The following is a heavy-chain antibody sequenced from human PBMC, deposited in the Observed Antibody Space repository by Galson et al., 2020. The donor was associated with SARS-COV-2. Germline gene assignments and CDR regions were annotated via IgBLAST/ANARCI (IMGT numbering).Heavy chain of an antibody. CDR3: AKAPTPYCKGGTE. V-gene: IGHV3-23*01. CDR2: ISGSGSST. CDR1: GLTFRSYD. J-gene: IGHJ4*02. Sequence: GGSLRLSCAASGLTFRSYDMNWVRQAPGKGLEWVSAISGSGSSTYYADSVKGRFTISRDNSKNTLYLQMNSLRVEDTALYYCAKAPTPYCKGGTEWGQGTLITVSS. D-gene: IGHD2-15*01.